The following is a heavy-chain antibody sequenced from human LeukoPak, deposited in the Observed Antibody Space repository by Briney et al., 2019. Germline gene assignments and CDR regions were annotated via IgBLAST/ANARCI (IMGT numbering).Heavy chain of an antibody. CDR3: ARDRRFGESQGHFDY. D-gene: IGHD3-10*01. J-gene: IGHJ4*02. V-gene: IGHV1-18*01. Sequence: ASVKVSCKASGYTFTSYGISWVRQAPGQGLEWMGWISAYNGNTNYAQKLQGRVTMTTDTSTSTAYMELRSLRSDDTAVYYCARDRRFGESQGHFDYWGQGTLVTVSS. CDR2: ISAYNGNT. CDR1: GYTFTSYG.